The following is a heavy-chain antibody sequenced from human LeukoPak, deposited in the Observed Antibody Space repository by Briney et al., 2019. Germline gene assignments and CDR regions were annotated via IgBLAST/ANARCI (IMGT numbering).Heavy chain of an antibody. Sequence: SETLSLTCTVSGGSISSGGYYWSWIRQHPGKGLECIGYSYYSGSTYYNPSLKSLVTIPVDTPKHQSSLKLRSVTAADTAVYYCARGGVELEKANWFDPWGQGTLVPVSS. V-gene: IGHV4-31*01. CDR2: SYYSGST. D-gene: IGHD1-1*01. CDR3: ARGGVELEKANWFDP. J-gene: IGHJ5*02. CDR1: GGSISSGGYY.